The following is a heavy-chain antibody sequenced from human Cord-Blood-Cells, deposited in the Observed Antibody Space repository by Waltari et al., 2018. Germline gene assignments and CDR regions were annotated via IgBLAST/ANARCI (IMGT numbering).Heavy chain of an antibody. CDR1: GASISSSSYS. CDR2: IYYSGVT. V-gene: IGHV4-39*01. CDR3: GSAAAFLIDY. J-gene: IGHJ4*02. D-gene: IGHD2-2*01. Sequence: QLQLQESGPGLVKPPETLSIPCTVSGASISSSSYSWGWFRQPPGKGLEWIGMIYYSGVTSYNPSLKSRVTISVDTSKNQFSLKLSSVTAADTAVYYCGSAAAFLIDYWGQGTLVTVSS.